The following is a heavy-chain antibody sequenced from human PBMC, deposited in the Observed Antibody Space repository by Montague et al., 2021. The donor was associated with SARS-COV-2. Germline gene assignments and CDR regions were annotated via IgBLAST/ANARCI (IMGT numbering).Heavy chain of an antibody. V-gene: IGHV4-59*01. Sequence: SETLSLTCTVSGGSTSSNYWSWIRQPPGKGLEWIGYIYYSGSTNYNPSLKSRVTISVDTSKNQFSLKLSSVTAADTAVYYCARVERGYYYGLGVSAHFDYWGQGTLVTVSS. D-gene: IGHD3-10*01. CDR3: ARVERGYYYGLGVSAHFDY. CDR2: IYYSGST. CDR1: GGSTSSNY. J-gene: IGHJ4*02.